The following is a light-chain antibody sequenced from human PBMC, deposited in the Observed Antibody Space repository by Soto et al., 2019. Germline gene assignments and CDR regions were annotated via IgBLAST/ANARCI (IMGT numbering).Light chain of an antibody. CDR1: QSLVYSDEDTY. Sequence: DAVMTQSPLSLPVTLGQPAPISCRSSQSLVYSDEDTYLNWFQQRPGQSPRRLIYEISNWDSGVPDRFSGSGAGTDFTLKISRVEAEDVAVYYCQQYDSSPITFGQGTRLEIK. CDR2: EIS. V-gene: IGKV2D-30*01. J-gene: IGKJ5*01. CDR3: QQYDSSPIT.